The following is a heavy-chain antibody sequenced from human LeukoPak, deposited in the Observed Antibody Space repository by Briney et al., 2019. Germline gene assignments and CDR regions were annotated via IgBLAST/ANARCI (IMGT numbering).Heavy chain of an antibody. CDR1: DFTFTSYG. CDR2: ISGSGGST. V-gene: IGHV3-23*01. D-gene: IGHD2-2*01. J-gene: IGHJ3*02. CDR3: AKDRAPAAGDDAFDI. Sequence: QTGGSLRLSCAASDFTFTSYGMSWVRQAPGKGLEWVSAISGSGGSTYYADSVKGRFTISRDNSKNTLYLQMNSLRAEDTAVYYCAKDRAPAAGDDAFDIWGQGTMVTVSS.